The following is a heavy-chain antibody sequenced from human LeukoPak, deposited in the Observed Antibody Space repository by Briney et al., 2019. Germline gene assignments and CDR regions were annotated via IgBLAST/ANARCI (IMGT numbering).Heavy chain of an antibody. CDR1: GFTFSGYS. V-gene: IGHV3-21*01. CDR2: ISSSSSYI. Sequence: PGGSLRLSCAASGFTFSGYSMNWVRQAPGKGLEWVSSISSSSSYIYYADSVKGRFTISRDNAKNSLYLQMNSLRAEDTAVYYCARGSPLIAAAGNGSGWGQGTLVTVSS. D-gene: IGHD6-13*01. CDR3: ARGSPLIAAAGNGSG. J-gene: IGHJ4*02.